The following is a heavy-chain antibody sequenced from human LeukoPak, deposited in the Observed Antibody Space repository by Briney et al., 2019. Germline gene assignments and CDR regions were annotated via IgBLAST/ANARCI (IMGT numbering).Heavy chain of an antibody. V-gene: IGHV3-21*01. CDR2: ISSSSSYI. Sequence: GGSLRLSCAASGFTFRDYSMNWVRQAPGKGLEWVSSISSSSSYIYYADSVKGRFTISRDNAKNSLYLQMNSLRAEDTAVYYCARDRGQGSSVFYYMDVWGKGTTVTVSS. D-gene: IGHD6-6*01. J-gene: IGHJ6*03. CDR3: ARDRGQGSSVFYYMDV. CDR1: GFTFRDYS.